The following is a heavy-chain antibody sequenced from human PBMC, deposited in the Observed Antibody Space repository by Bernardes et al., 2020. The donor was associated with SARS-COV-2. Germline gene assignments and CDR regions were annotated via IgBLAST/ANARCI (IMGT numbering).Heavy chain of an antibody. Sequence: ASVKVSCKASGYTFISYGISWVRQAPGQGLEWMGWISAYSGHTNYAQSFQGRVTMTTDTPTSTAYMELRSLRSDDTAVYYCASHPGIAAAGQGYFQHWAQGTLVTVSS. CDR3: ASHPGIAAAGQGYFQH. D-gene: IGHD6-13*01. CDR2: ISAYSGHT. CDR1: GYTFISYG. V-gene: IGHV1-18*04. J-gene: IGHJ1*01.